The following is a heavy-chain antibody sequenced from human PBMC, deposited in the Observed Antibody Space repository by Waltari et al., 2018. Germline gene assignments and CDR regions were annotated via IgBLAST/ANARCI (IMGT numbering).Heavy chain of an antibody. CDR1: GYSFSSYA. J-gene: IGHJ4*02. CDR2: INGGNGNT. Sequence: QVRLVQSGAEVKKPGASVKLYCKASGYSFSSYAMHWGSQAPGQRLEWMAWINGGNGNTKYSRNFQDRVTITRDTSASTAYMDLSSLRPEDTAVYYCARYYDFWSTFDYWGQGTLVTVSS. CDR3: ARYYDFWSTFDY. V-gene: IGHV1-3*01. D-gene: IGHD3-3*01.